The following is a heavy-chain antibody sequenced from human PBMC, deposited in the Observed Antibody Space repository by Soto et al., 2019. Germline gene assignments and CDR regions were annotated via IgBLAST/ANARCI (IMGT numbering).Heavy chain of an antibody. V-gene: IGHV3-30*03. CDR3: ASLEGYYYYPGVDD. Sequence: QVQLVESGGGVVQPGRSLRLSCAASGFTFSSAGMHWVRQAPGKGPEWVAVISFDGGERYYRDSVKGRFTISRDNSRNTLYLQMNCLRAEDTAVYYCASLEGYYYYPGVDDWGQGTTVTVSS. CDR2: ISFDGGER. CDR1: GFTFSSAG. J-gene: IGHJ6*02.